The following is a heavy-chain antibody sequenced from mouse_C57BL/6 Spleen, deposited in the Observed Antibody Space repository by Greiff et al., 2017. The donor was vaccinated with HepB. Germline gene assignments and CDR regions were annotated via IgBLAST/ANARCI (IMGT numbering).Heavy chain of an antibody. CDR3: SRFDGYYVNAMDY. CDR1: GYTFTSYW. D-gene: IGHD2-3*01. Sequence: QVQLQQPGAELVKPGASVKLSCKASGYTFTSYWMQWVKQRPGQGLEWIGEIDPSDSYTNYNQKFKGKATLTVDTSSSTAYMQLSSLTSEDSAVYYCSRFDGYYVNAMDYWGQGTSVTVSS. J-gene: IGHJ4*01. CDR2: IDPSDSYT. V-gene: IGHV1-50*01.